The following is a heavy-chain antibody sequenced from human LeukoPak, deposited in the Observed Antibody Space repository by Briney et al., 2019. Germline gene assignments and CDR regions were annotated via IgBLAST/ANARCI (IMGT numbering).Heavy chain of an antibody. CDR1: GYTLTGYY. D-gene: IGHD3-22*01. V-gene: IGHV1-2*02. CDR3: ARVLNYYDSSGYYPNWFDP. J-gene: IGHJ5*02. Sequence: ASVKVSCKASGYTLTGYYMHWVRQAPGQGLEWMGWINPNSGGTNYAQKFQGRVTMTRDTSISTAYMELSRLRSDDTAVYYCARVLNYYDSSGYYPNWFDPWGQGTLVTVSS. CDR2: INPNSGGT.